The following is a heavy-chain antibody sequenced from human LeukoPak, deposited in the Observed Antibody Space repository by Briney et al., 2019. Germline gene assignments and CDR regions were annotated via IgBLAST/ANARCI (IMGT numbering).Heavy chain of an antibody. V-gene: IGHV4-59*01. D-gene: IGHD1-26*01. CDR1: GGSIRSYY. Sequence: FETLCLTCTVSGGSIRSYYWSRIRQPPGKGLERIGYIYYSGSTNYHPSHKSRVTISVDTSKNQFSLKLSSVTAADTAVYYCASGSYYFDYCGQRSVIADSS. J-gene: IGHJ4*02. CDR2: IYYSGST. CDR3: ASGSYYFDY.